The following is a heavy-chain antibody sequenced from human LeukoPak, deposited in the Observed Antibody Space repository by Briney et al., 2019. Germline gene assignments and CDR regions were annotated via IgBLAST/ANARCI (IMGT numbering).Heavy chain of an antibody. CDR2: IYYSGST. J-gene: IGHJ5*02. V-gene: IGHV4-59*01. D-gene: IGHD6-19*01. CDR3: ARAESSGWYWFDP. Sequence: SETLSLTCTVSGGSISSYYWSWIRQPPGKGLEWIGYIYYSGSTNYNPSLKSRVTISVDTSKNQFSLKLSSVTAADTAVYYCARAESSGWYWFDPWGQGTLLTVSS. CDR1: GGSISSYY.